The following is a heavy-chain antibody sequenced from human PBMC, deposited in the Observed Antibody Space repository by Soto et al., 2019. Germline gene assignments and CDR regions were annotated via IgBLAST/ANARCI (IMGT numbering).Heavy chain of an antibody. V-gene: IGHV1-69*13. CDR3: ASRVGYCSSTSCYTYYYYYGMDV. Sequence: SVKVSCKASGGTFSSYAISWVRQAPGQGLEWMGGIIPMLGTANYAQKFQGRVTITADESTSTAYMELSSLRSEDTAVYYCASRVGYCSSTSCYTYYYYYGMDVWGQGTTVTVSS. CDR2: IIPMLGTA. J-gene: IGHJ6*02. D-gene: IGHD2-2*02. CDR1: GGTFSSYA.